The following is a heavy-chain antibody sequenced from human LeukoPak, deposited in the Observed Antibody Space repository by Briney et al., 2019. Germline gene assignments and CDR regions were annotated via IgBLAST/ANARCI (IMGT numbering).Heavy chain of an antibody. CDR3: ARGSRYYYDSSGYGGIDY. D-gene: IGHD3-22*01. CDR2: VSSSSTI. CDR1: GFTFSSYS. J-gene: IGHJ4*02. Sequence: GGSLRLSCAASGFTFSSYSMNWVRQAPGKGLEWVSYVSSSSTIYYADSVKGRFTISRENVKNSLYLQLNSLRAGDTAVYYCARGSRYYYDSSGYGGIDYWGQGTLVTVSS. V-gene: IGHV3-48*01.